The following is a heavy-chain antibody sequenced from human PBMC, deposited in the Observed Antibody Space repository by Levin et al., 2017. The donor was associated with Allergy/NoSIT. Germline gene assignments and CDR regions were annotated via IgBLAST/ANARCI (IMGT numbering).Heavy chain of an antibody. CDR3: AREGYSYGVYYGMDV. Sequence: ASVKVSCAASGFTVSSNYMSWVRQAPGNGLEWVSVIYSGGSTYYADSVKGRFTISRDNSKNTLYLQMNSLRAEDTAVYYCAREGYSYGVYYGMDVWGQGTTVTVSS. CDR2: IYSGGST. J-gene: IGHJ6*02. V-gene: IGHV3-53*01. D-gene: IGHD5-18*01. CDR1: GFTVSSNY.